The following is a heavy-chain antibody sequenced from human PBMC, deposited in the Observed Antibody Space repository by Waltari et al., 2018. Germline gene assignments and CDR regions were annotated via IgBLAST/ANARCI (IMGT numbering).Heavy chain of an antibody. D-gene: IGHD3-22*01. J-gene: IGHJ6*03. CDR1: GFTFSSYW. V-gene: IGHV3-74*01. CDR3: TREPSPDSGGYFYYYMDV. Sequence: EVQLVESGGGLVQPGGSLRLSCAASGFTFSSYWMHWVRQGPGKGLVGVERMKRDGSSTIYADSVKGRFTIARDNSNNRLYLQMNSLRAEDTAVYYCTREPSPDSGGYFYYYMDVWGKGTTVTVSS. CDR2: MKRDGSST.